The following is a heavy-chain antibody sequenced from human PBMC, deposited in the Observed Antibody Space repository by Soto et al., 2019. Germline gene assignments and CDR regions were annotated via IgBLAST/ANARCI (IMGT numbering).Heavy chain of an antibody. CDR2: INAGNGDT. Sequence: QVQLVQSGAEVKKPGASVKVSCKASGYTFTTYAIHWVRQVPGQRLEWMGWINAGNGDTKYSQKFQGRVTIIRDTSASTAYMELSSLRSEDKAVYYCARDLGVVVSYCWVQGPLVTVSS. J-gene: IGHJ4*02. CDR1: GYTFTTYA. V-gene: IGHV1-3*01. CDR3: ARDLGVVVSYC. D-gene: IGHD3-22*01.